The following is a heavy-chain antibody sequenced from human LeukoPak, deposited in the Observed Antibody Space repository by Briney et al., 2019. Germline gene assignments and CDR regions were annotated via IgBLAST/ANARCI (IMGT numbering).Heavy chain of an antibody. J-gene: IGHJ6*02. CDR3: AKDRPYDYVWGSYRPDGMDV. Sequence: GRSLRLSCAASGFTFSSYGMHWVRQAPGKGLEWVAVISYDGSNKYYADFVKGRFIISRDNSKNTLYLQMNSPRAEDTAVYYCAKDRPYDYVWGSYRPDGMDVWGQGTTVTVSS. CDR2: ISYDGSNK. D-gene: IGHD3-16*02. V-gene: IGHV3-30*18. CDR1: GFTFSSYG.